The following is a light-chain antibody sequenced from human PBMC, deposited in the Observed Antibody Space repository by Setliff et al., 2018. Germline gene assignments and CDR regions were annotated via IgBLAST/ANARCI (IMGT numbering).Light chain of an antibody. J-gene: IGLJ1*01. CDR2: DVT. V-gene: IGLV2-14*03. CDR1: RSDVGGYDY. Sequence: QSALTQPASVSGSPGQSITFTCTGSRSDVGGYDYVSWYQQHPGKAPQPLIYDVTNRPSWVSNRFSGSKSGNTASLTISGLQAEGEAEYFCSSYTVGSTLAVFGTGTKVTV. CDR3: SSYTVGSTLAV.